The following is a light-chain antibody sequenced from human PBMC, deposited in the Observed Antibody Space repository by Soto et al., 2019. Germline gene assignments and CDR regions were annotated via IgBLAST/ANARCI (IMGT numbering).Light chain of an antibody. CDR1: QSVSSSY. J-gene: IGKJ2*01. V-gene: IGKV3-20*01. CDR3: QQYGSSPYT. Sequence: ELVLTQSPGTLSLSPGERATLSCRASQSVSSSYLAWYQQKPGQAPRLLIYGASSRATGIPDRFSGSGSVTDFTLTISRLEPEDWAVYYCQQYGSSPYTFGQGTKLEIK. CDR2: GAS.